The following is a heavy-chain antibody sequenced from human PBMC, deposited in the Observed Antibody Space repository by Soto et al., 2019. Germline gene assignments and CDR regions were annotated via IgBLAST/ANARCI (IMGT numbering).Heavy chain of an antibody. J-gene: IGHJ4*02. Sequence: TLSLTCTVSGGSISSYYWSWIRQPPGKGLEWIGYIYYSGSTNYNPSLKSRVTISVDTSKNHFSLKLSSVTAADTAVCYGARRWRRPLDYCGQGTLVPGSS. V-gene: IGHV4-59*08. D-gene: IGHD6-13*01. CDR2: IYYSGST. CDR3: ARRWRRPLDY. CDR1: GGSISSYY.